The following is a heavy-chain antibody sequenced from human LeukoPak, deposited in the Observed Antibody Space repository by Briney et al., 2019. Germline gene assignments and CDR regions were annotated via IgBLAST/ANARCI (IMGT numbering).Heavy chain of an antibody. J-gene: IGHJ6*03. Sequence: GGSLRLSCAASGFAFSSYNMNWVRQAPGKGLEWVSSISTSNSYIYYADSVKGRFTISRDNAKHSLYLQINSLRAEDTAVYYCARDASVAPPAMLPHYYYYMDVWGKGTTVTVSS. V-gene: IGHV3-21*01. CDR2: ISTSNSYI. CDR1: GFAFSSYN. CDR3: ARDASVAPPAMLPHYYYYMDV. D-gene: IGHD2-2*01.